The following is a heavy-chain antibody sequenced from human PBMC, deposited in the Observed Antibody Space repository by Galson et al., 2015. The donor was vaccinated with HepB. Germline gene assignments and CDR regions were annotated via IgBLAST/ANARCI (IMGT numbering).Heavy chain of an antibody. V-gene: IGHV3-33*01. CDR1: GFTFSSFG. CDR2: IWNDGTNK. J-gene: IGHJ6*03. D-gene: IGHD2-2*01. Sequence: SLGLSFAASGFTFSSFGIHWVRKAPGKGLEWVAVIWNDGTNKYYADSVKGRFTISRDNSENTLYLQMYSLRAEDTAVDYCARGERHCSSTTCYGSTDYYYMDVWGKGTPVTVSS. CDR3: ARGERHCSSTTCYGSTDYYYMDV.